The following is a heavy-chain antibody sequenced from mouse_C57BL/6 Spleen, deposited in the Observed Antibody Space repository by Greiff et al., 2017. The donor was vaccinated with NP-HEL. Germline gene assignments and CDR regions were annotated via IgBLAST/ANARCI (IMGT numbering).Heavy chain of an antibody. CDR1: GFTFSDYG. CDR3: ARINYIGYFDV. CDR2: ISSGSSTI. Sequence: EVKLVESGGGLVKPGGSLKLSCAASGFTFSDYGMHWVRQAPEKGLEWVAYISSGSSTIYYADTVKGRFTISRDNAKNTLFLQMTSLRSEDTAMYYCARINYIGYFDVWGTGTTVTVSS. D-gene: IGHD1-3*01. V-gene: IGHV5-17*01. J-gene: IGHJ1*03.